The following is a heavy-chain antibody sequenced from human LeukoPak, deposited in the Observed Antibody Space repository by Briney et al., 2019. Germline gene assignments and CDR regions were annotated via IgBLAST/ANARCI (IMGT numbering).Heavy chain of an antibody. V-gene: IGHV3-48*01. J-gene: IGHJ3*01. CDR1: GFTFSTYS. CDR2: IGRSTGTI. Sequence: GGSLRLSCVASGFTFSTYSMNWVRQAPGKGLEWVSYIGRSTGTIYYADSVKGRFRISRDNAKDSLYLQMNSLRAEDTAIYYCVRNGEYAFNLWGQGTMVTVSS. D-gene: IGHD4-17*01. CDR3: VRNGEYAFNL.